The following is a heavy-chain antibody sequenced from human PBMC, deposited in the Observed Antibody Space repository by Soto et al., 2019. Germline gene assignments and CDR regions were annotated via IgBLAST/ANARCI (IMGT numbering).Heavy chain of an antibody. CDR1: GGTFSSYA. V-gene: IGHV1-69*01. Sequence: QVQLVQSGAEVKKPGSSVKVSCKASGGTFSSYAISWVRQAPGQGLEWMGGIIPICGTANYAQKFQGRVTITADESTSTAYMELSSLRSEDTAVYYCARRPRYYGSGSDKNWFDPWGQGTLVTVSS. D-gene: IGHD3-10*01. J-gene: IGHJ5*02. CDR3: ARRPRYYGSGSDKNWFDP. CDR2: IIPICGTA.